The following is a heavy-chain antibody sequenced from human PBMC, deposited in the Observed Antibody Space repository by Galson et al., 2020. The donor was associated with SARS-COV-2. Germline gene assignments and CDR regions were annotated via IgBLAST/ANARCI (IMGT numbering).Heavy chain of an antibody. CDR1: GYTFTSYY. V-gene: IGHV1-46*01. Sequence: ASVKVSCKASGYTFTSYYMHWVRQAPGQGLEWMGIINPSGGSTSYAQKFQGRVTMTRDTSTSTVYMELISLRSEDTAVYYCARDPSLNYDWFDPWGQGTLVTVSS. D-gene: IGHD1-7*01. J-gene: IGHJ5*02. CDR2: INPSGGST. CDR3: ARDPSLNYDWFDP.